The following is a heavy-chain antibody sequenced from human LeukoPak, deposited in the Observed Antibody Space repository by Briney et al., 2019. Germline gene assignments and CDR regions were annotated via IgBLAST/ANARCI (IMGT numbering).Heavy chain of an antibody. D-gene: IGHD3-22*01. J-gene: IGHJ4*02. CDR3: ARATLWDSSGYYYPNFDY. CDR1: GGSFSGYY. CDR2: IYYSGST. Sequence: SETLSLTCAVYGGSFSGYYWSWIRQPPGKGLEWIGYIYYSGSTNYNPSLKSRVTISVDTSKNQFSLKLSSVTAADTAVYYCARATLWDSSGYYYPNFDYWGQGTLVTVSS. V-gene: IGHV4-59*01.